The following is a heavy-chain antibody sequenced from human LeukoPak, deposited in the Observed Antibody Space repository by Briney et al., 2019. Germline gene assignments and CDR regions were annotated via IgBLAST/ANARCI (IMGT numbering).Heavy chain of an antibody. CDR1: GLTFINYW. D-gene: IGHD1-26*01. V-gene: IGHV3-7*03. J-gene: IGHJ4*02. CDR3: ARVEYSGNGNLY. Sequence: PGGSLRLSCAGSGLTFINYWMTWVRQVPGKGLEWVANINRDGSGKYYLPSVRGRFTISKDDAKDSLYLQMDSLRPEDTAIYYCARVEYSGNGNLYWDQGTLVTVSS. CDR2: INRDGSGK.